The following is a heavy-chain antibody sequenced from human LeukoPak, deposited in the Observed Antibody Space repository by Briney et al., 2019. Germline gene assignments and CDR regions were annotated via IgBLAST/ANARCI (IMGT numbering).Heavy chain of an antibody. V-gene: IGHV3-15*01. CDR3: TTHSGYSYASY. J-gene: IGHJ4*02. D-gene: IGHD5-18*01. CDR2: IKSKTDGRTT. Sequence: KPGGSLRLSCAASGFTFSNAWMRWVRQAPGKGLEWVGRIKSKTDGRTTDYAAPVKGRFTISRNDSKNTLYLQMNSLKTEDTAVYYCTTHSGYSYASYWGQGTLVTVSS. CDR1: GFTFSNAW.